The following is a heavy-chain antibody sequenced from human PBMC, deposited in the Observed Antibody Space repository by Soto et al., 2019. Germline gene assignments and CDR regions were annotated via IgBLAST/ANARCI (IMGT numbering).Heavy chain of an antibody. Sequence: RGSLRLSCAASGFTFSSYAMSWVRQAPGKGLEWVSAISGSGGSTYYADSVKGRFTISRDNSKNTLYLQMNSLRAEDTAVYYCAKGRYNWNYGWFDPWGQGTLVTVSS. D-gene: IGHD1-7*01. CDR1: GFTFSSYA. CDR2: ISGSGGST. V-gene: IGHV3-23*01. J-gene: IGHJ5*02. CDR3: AKGRYNWNYGWFDP.